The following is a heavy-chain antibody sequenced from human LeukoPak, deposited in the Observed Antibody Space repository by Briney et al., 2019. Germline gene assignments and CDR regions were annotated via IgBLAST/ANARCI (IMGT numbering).Heavy chain of an antibody. CDR1: GYSISSGYY. J-gene: IGHJ4*02. Sequence: SETLSLTCTVSGYSISSGYYWGWIRRPPGKGLEWIGSIYHSGSTYYNPSLKSRVTISVDTSKNQFSLKLSSVTAADTAVYYCATWGFLDTDYWGQGTLVTVSS. D-gene: IGHD3/OR15-3a*01. CDR3: ATWGFLDTDY. CDR2: IYHSGST. V-gene: IGHV4-38-2*02.